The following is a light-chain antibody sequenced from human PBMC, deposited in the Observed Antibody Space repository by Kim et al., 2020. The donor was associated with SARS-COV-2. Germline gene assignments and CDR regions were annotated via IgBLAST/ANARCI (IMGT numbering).Light chain of an antibody. CDR1: QSITTY. CDR2: AAS. Sequence: DIQITQSPSSLSASVGDRVTINCRASQSITTYLNWYQQRPGKAPKLLIYAASSLQSGVPSRFSGTGSGTDFTLTINSLQPEDCATYYCQQIHSSPPTFGQGTKVEIK. V-gene: IGKV1-39*01. J-gene: IGKJ1*01. CDR3: QQIHSSPPT.